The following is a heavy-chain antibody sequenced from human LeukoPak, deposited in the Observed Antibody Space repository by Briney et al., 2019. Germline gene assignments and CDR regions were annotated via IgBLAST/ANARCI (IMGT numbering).Heavy chain of an antibody. J-gene: IGHJ4*02. Sequence: GRSLRLSCAASRFTFSSYAMHWVRQAPGKGLEWVAVISYDGSNKYYTDSVKGRFTISRDNSKNTLYLQMNSLRAEDTAVYYCARDVAAAGSFDYWGQGTLVTVSS. CDR1: RFTFSSYA. V-gene: IGHV3-30-3*01. D-gene: IGHD6-13*01. CDR2: ISYDGSNK. CDR3: ARDVAAAGSFDY.